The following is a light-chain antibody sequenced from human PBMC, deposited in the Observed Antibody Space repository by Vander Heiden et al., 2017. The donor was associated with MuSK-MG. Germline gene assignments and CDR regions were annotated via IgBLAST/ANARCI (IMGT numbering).Light chain of an antibody. CDR3: NSRDSSGNQLV. CDR1: ILRSSY. Sequence: SSELTQDPAVSVALGQTVRITCHGDILRSSYASWYQQKPGQAPVPVIYGKNNRPSGIPDRFSGSSSGNTASLTITGAQAEDEADYYCNSRDSSGNQLVFGGGTKLTVL. CDR2: GKN. J-gene: IGLJ2*01. V-gene: IGLV3-19*01.